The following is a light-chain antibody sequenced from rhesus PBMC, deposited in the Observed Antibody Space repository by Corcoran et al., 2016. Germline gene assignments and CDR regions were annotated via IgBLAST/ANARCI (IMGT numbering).Light chain of an antibody. CDR3: LQYGSSPFT. CDR2: KES. Sequence: DIQMTQSPSSLAASVGDKVTSTCGARQGSSSWAAWYQQKPGKAPQLPIYKESSLQSGGPSRCSGSGSGTDFTLPISGLQPEDFASYYCLQYGSSPFTFVPWTKLHVK. CDR1: QGSSSW. V-gene: IGKV1-22*01. J-gene: IGKJ3*01.